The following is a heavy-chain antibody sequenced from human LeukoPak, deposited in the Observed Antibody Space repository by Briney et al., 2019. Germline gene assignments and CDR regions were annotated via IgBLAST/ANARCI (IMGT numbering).Heavy chain of an antibody. V-gene: IGHV3-9*01. Sequence: SGGSLRLSCAASGFTFDDYAMHWVRQAPGKGLEWVSGISWNSGSIGYADSVKGRFTISRDNAKNSLYLQMNSLRAEDTALYYCAKDGGGYSSGLGFHIDYWGQGTLVTVSS. CDR3: AKDGGGYSSGLGFHIDY. D-gene: IGHD2-15*01. CDR1: GFTFDDYA. J-gene: IGHJ4*02. CDR2: ISWNSGSI.